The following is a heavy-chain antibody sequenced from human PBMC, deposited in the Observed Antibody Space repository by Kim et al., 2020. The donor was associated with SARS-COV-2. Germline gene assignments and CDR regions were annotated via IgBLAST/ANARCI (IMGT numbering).Heavy chain of an antibody. CDR3: ARKGALGLRGYYYYYGMDV. V-gene: IGHV1-8*01. Sequence: ASVKVSCKASGYTFTSYDINWVRQATGQGLEWMGWMNPNSGNTGYAQKFQGRVTMTRNTSISTAYMELSSLRSEDTAVYYCARKGALGLRGYYYYYGMDVWGQGTTVTVSS. D-gene: IGHD3-16*01. CDR1: GYTFTSYD. CDR2: MNPNSGNT. J-gene: IGHJ6*02.